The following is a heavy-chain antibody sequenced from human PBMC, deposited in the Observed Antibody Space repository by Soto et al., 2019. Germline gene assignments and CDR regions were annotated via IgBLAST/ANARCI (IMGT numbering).Heavy chain of an antibody. CDR1: GGSISSGDYY. CDR3: ARSPYDYVWGSYRKSLGNWFDP. D-gene: IGHD3-16*02. J-gene: IGHJ5*02. CDR2: IYYSGST. Sequence: PSETLSLTCTVSGGSISSGDYYWSWIRQPPGKGLEWIGYIYYSGSTYYNPSLKSRVTISVDTSKNQFSLKLSSVTAADTAVYYCARSPYDYVWGSYRKSLGNWFDPWGQGTLVTVSS. V-gene: IGHV4-30-4*01.